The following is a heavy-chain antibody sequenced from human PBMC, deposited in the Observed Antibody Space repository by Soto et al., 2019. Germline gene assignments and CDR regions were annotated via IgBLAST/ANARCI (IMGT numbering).Heavy chain of an antibody. J-gene: IGHJ6*02. CDR2: ISYDGSNK. CDR3: AKDGSDYGMDV. Sequence: GGSLRLSCAASGFTFGSYGMHWVRQAPGKGLEWVAVISYDGSNKYYADSVKGRFTISRDNSKNTLYLQMNSLRAEDTAVYYCAKDGSDYGMDVWGQGTTVTVSS. CDR1: GFTFGSYG. V-gene: IGHV3-30*18.